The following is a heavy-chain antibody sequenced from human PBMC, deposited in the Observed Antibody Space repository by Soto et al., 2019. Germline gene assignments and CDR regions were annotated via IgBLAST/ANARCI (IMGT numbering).Heavy chain of an antibody. D-gene: IGHD2-21*02. V-gene: IGHV2-5*02. CDR2: IYWDGDR. CDR1: GFSLSTGGMG. Sequence: QITLKESGPTLVKPTQTLTLTCTFSGFSLSTGGMGVGWIRQPPGKALEWLALIYWDGDRRYRPSLMSRLTIPKDTSKNQVVLTLTNMDPVDTATYYCVHSRCRGHCPQSYSSHYYYGMDIWGQGPTVTVSS. J-gene: IGHJ6*02. CDR3: VHSRCRGHCPQSYSSHYYYGMDI.